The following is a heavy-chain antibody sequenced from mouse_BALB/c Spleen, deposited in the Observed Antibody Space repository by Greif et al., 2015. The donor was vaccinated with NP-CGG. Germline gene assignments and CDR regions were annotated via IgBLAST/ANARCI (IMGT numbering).Heavy chain of an antibody. J-gene: IGHJ3*01. CDR3: ARDGFAY. V-gene: IGHV2-6-7*01. CDR1: GFSLTGYG. Sequence: QVQLQQSGTGLVAPSQSLSITCTVSGFSLTGYGANWVRQPPGKGLEWLGMVWGDGSTDYNSALKSRLSISKDNSKSQVFLKMNSLQTDDTARYYCARDGFAYWGQGTLVTVSA. CDR2: VWGDGST.